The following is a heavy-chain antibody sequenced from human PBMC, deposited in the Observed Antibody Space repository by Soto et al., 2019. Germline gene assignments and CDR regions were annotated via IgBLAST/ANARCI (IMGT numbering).Heavy chain of an antibody. CDR1: GGSFSGYY. V-gene: IGHV4-34*01. Sequence: QVQLQQWGAGLLKPSETLSLTCAVYGGSFSGYYWTWIRQPPGTGLEWIGEINHSGSTNYNPSHKSRVTISVETPKNHFSLKLTSVTAADTAVYYCARDKITGLFDYWGQGTLVTVSS. D-gene: IGHD2-8*02. CDR3: ARDKITGLFDY. J-gene: IGHJ4*02. CDR2: INHSGST.